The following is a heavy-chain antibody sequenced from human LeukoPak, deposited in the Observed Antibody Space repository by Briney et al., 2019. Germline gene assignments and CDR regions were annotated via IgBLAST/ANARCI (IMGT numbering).Heavy chain of an antibody. Sequence: PSETLSLTCTVSGGSISSSSYSWGWIRQPPGKGLEWIGSIYYSGSTYYNPSLKSRVTISVDTSKNQFSLKLSSVTAADTAVYYCARRQWEPSSGWSYFDYWGQGTLVTVSS. CDR1: GGSISSSSYS. V-gene: IGHV4-39*01. D-gene: IGHD6-19*01. CDR2: IYYSGST. J-gene: IGHJ4*02. CDR3: ARRQWEPSSGWSYFDY.